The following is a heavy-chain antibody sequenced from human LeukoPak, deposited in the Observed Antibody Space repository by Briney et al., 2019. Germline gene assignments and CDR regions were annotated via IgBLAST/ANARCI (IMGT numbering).Heavy chain of an antibody. J-gene: IGHJ5*02. CDR2: IIPILGIA. V-gene: IGHV1-69*04. D-gene: IGHD3-22*01. CDR1: GGTFSSYA. Sequence: SVKVSCKASGGTFSSYAISWVRQAPGQGLEWMGRIIPILGIANYAQKFQGRVTITADKSTSTAYMELSSLRSEDTAVYYCARDGATYYYDSSGYSDKWFDPWGQGTLVTVYS. CDR3: ARDGATYYYDSSGYSDKWFDP.